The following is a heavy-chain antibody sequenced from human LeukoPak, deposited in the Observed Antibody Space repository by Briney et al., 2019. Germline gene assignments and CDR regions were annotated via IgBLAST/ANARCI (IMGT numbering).Heavy chain of an antibody. V-gene: IGHV3-53*01. CDR1: GFTFSRYW. D-gene: IGHD3-22*01. Sequence: GGSLRLSCAASGFTFSRYWMHWVRQAPGKGLEWVSIIYSGGGTYYADSVKGRFTISRDNSKNTLYLQMNSLRADDTAVYYCARGCYYERSGYCPFDYWGPGTLVTVSS. CDR2: IYSGGGT. J-gene: IGHJ4*02. CDR3: ARGCYYERSGYCPFDY.